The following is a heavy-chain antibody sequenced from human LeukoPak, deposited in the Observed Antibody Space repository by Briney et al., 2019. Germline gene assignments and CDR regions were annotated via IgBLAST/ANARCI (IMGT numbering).Heavy chain of an antibody. D-gene: IGHD1-7*01. V-gene: IGHV4-4*07. CDR3: ARRTTGYYYMDV. Sequence: RPSETLSLTCTVSGGSISSYYWSWIRQPAGKGLGWIGRIHTSGSTNYNPSLKSRVTISVDKSKNQFSLKLSSVTAADTAVYYCARRTTGYYYMDVWGKGTTVTVSS. J-gene: IGHJ6*03. CDR2: IHTSGST. CDR1: GGSISSYY.